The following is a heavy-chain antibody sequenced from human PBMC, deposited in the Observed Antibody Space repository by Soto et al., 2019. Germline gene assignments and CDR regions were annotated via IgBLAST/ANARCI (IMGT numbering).Heavy chain of an antibody. Sequence: GGSLRLSCVVSGSTIDDYAMHWVRQVPGKGLEWVSGIFWVGGGTGYADSVKGRFTISRDRAKNSLSLQMNSLGIEDTAVYYCAKDKPGTTSFDYWGQGTLVTVSS. J-gene: IGHJ4*02. D-gene: IGHD1-1*01. CDR3: AKDKPGTTSFDY. CDR1: GSTIDDYA. V-gene: IGHV3-9*01. CDR2: IFWVGGGT.